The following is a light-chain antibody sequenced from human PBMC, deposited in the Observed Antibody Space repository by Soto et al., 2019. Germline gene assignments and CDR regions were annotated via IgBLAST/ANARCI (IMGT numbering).Light chain of an antibody. CDR3: QQYGSSPIT. J-gene: IGKJ5*01. Sequence: EIVLTQSPGTLSLSPGERATLSCRASQSVSSTYLAWYQQRPGQAPRLLIYEASTRATGIPDRFSGSGSGTDFTLTISRLEPEDFAVYYCQQYGSSPITFGQGTRLEIK. CDR2: EAS. V-gene: IGKV3-20*01. CDR1: QSVSSTY.